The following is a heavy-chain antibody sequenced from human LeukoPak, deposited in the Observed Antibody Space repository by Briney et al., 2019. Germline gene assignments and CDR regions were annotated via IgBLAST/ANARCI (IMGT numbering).Heavy chain of an antibody. V-gene: IGHV3-21*01. D-gene: IGHD1-7*01. CDR3: ARGATDTTRWFDP. J-gene: IGHJ5*02. CDR2: ISRASESI. CDR1: GFTFSSYE. Sequence: GGSLRLSCAASGFTFSSYEMNWVRQAPGKGLEWVSIISRASESIFYADSVKGRFTISRDNAKNSLYLQMNGLRAEDTAAYYCARGATDTTRWFDPWGQGTLVTVSS.